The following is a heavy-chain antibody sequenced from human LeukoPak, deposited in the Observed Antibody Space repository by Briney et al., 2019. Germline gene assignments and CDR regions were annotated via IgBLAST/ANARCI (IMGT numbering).Heavy chain of an antibody. CDR1: GGSISSYY. CDR2: IYYSGRT. CDR3: ARHVHEAEAFEDWFDP. V-gene: IGHV4-59*08. D-gene: IGHD3-9*01. Sequence: SETLSLTCTVSGGSISSYYWSWIRQPPGKGLEWIGYIYYSGRTFYNPSLKSRVTISVDTSKNQFSLRLTSVTAADTAVYYCARHVHEAEAFEDWFDPWGQGTLVTVSS. J-gene: IGHJ5*02.